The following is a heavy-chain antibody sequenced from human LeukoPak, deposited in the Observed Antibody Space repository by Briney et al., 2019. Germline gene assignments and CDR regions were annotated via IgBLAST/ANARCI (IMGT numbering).Heavy chain of an antibody. CDR3: ARDGYGGVDY. CDR2: IYRSGST. V-gene: IGHV4-59*01. Sequence: SETLSLTCTVSGGSISSYYWSWIRQSPGKGLEWIGYIYRSGSTKYNPSLKSRVTISVDTSKKQFSLKLSSVTAADTAVYYCARDGYGGVDYWGQGTLVTVSS. CDR1: GGSISSYY. J-gene: IGHJ4*02. D-gene: IGHD3-10*01.